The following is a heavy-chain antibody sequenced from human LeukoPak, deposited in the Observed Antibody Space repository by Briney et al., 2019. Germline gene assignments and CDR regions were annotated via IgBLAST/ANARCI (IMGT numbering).Heavy chain of an antibody. CDR3: AREGGLGYCSGGSCYPTGADY. CDR1: GYIFTGYY. D-gene: IGHD2-15*01. J-gene: IGHJ4*02. Sequence: ASVKVSCKASGYIFTGYYMHWVRQAPGQGLEWMGWINPNSGGTNYAQKFQGRVTMTRDPSISTAYMELSRLRSDDTAVYYCAREGGLGYCSGGSCYPTGADYWGQGTLVTVSS. V-gene: IGHV1-2*02. CDR2: INPNSGGT.